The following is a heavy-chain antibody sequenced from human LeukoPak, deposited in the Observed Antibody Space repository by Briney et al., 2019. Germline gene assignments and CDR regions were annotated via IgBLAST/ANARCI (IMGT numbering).Heavy chain of an antibody. D-gene: IGHD2-15*01. CDR3: AKDWRVSGSGHGHLDY. V-gene: IGHV3-30*02. J-gene: IGHJ4*02. CDR2: IHYDASDY. Sequence: GGSLRLSCAASGFTFSSYGMHWVRQAPGKGLEWVAFIHYDASDYYYADSVKGRYTISRDNSKNTLWLQMNSLRAEDTAVYYSAKDWRVSGSGHGHLDYWGQGIQVTVSS. CDR1: GFTFSSYG.